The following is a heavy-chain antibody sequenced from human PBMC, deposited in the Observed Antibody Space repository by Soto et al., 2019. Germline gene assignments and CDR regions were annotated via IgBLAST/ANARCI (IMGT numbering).Heavy chain of an antibody. CDR1: GGTFSSYS. Sequence: QVQLVQSGAEVKKPGSSVTVSCKASGGTFSSYSISWVRQAPGQGLEWMGGIIPMFGTANYAQKFQGRVTITADESTRTAYMELSSLRSEDTAVYYCARSSIVVVVAAGPLVNYNGMDAWGQGTTVTVSS. J-gene: IGHJ6*02. CDR2: IIPMFGTA. CDR3: ARSSIVVVVAAGPLVNYNGMDA. D-gene: IGHD2-15*01. V-gene: IGHV1-69*12.